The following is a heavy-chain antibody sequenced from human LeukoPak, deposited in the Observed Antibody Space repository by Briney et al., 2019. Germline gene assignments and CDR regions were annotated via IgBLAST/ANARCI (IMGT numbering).Heavy chain of an antibody. D-gene: IGHD6-13*01. J-gene: IGHJ4*02. CDR3: AREGAGTLDY. V-gene: IGHV4-61*02. Sequence: PSETLSLTCTVSGGSISSGSYYWSWIRQPAGKGLEWIGRIYTSGSTNYSPSLKSRVTISVDTSKNQFSLKLSSVTAADTAVYYCAREGAGTLDYWGQGTLVTVSS. CDR2: IYTSGST. CDR1: GGSISSGSYY.